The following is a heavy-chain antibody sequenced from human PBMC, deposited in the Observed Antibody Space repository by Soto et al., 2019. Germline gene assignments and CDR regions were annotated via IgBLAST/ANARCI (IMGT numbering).Heavy chain of an antibody. CDR2: ISGSGGST. J-gene: IGHJ4*02. Sequence: PGGSLRLTCAASGFTFSSYAMSWVRQAPGKGLEWVSAISGSGGSTYYADSVKGRFTISRDNSKNTLYLQMNSLRAEDTAVYYCAKDLATYYCRGGSCGRAFDYWGQGTLVTVSS. D-gene: IGHD2-15*01. V-gene: IGHV3-23*01. CDR3: AKDLATYYCRGGSCGRAFDY. CDR1: GFTFSSYA.